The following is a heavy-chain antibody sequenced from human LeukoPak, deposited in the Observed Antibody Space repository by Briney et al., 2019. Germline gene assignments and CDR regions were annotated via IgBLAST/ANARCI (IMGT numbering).Heavy chain of an antibody. CDR1: GXTVXNAW. V-gene: IGHV3-15*01. J-gene: IGHJ4*02. CDR3: TSXPIVAGEAFDY. D-gene: IGHD5-12*01. CDR2: IKSKAAGGTT. Sequence: PGGSLRXSCAXSGXTVXNAWXNWXXXAXGKGLKWVGRIKSKAAGGTTDXAXPVKGRFTISXDDSKDTLYLQMNSLKTEDTAVYXXTSXPIVAGEAFDYWGQGTLVTVSS.